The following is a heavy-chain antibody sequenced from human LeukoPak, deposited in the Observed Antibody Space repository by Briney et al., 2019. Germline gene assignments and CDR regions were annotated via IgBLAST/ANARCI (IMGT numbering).Heavy chain of an antibody. CDR3: ARDLYYYGSGNYVPGFPDY. D-gene: IGHD3-10*01. J-gene: IGHJ4*02. CDR2: ISGNGGTT. Sequence: GGSLRLSCAASGFTFGSYTMTWVRQAPGKGLEWVSVISGNGGTTYYADSVKGRFTISRDNSKNTLYLQMNSLRAEDTAVYYCARDLYYYGSGNYVPGFPDYWGQGTLVTVSS. CDR1: GFTFGSYT. V-gene: IGHV3-23*01.